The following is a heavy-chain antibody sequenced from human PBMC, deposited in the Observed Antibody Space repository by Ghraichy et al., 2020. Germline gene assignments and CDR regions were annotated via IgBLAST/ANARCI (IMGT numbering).Heavy chain of an antibody. J-gene: IGHJ4*02. Sequence: GESLNISCKGSGYSFINYWIGWVRQMPGKGLEWMGIIYPADSDTRYSPSFQGQVTISADKSISTAYLQWSSLKASDTAMYYCARHLRLQSGIDCWGQGTLVTVSS. CDR1: GYSFINYW. D-gene: IGHD4-11*01. CDR3: ARHLRLQSGIDC. CDR2: IYPADSDT. V-gene: IGHV5-51*01.